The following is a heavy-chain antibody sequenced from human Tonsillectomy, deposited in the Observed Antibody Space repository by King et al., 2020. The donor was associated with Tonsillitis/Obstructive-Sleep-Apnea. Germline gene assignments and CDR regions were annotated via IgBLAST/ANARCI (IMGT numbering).Heavy chain of an antibody. J-gene: IGHJ5*02. D-gene: IGHD3-22*01. CDR1: GFTFSSYW. Sequence: VQLVESGGGLVQPGGSLRLSCAASGFTFSSYWMHWVRQAPGKGLVWVSRINSDGSSTSYADSVKGRFTISRDNAKNTLYLQMNSLRAEDTAVYYCARARLITMIVPRVDPWGQGTLFSVS. CDR2: INSDGSST. CDR3: ARARLITMIVPRVDP. V-gene: IGHV3-74*01.